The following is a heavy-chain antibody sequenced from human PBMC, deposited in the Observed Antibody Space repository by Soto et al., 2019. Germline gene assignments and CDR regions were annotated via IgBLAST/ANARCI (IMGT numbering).Heavy chain of an antibody. D-gene: IGHD5-18*01. Sequence: EVQLLESGGGLVQPGGSLRLSCAASGFTFSSYAMSWVRQAPGKGLEWVSAISGSGGSTYYADSVKGRFTISRDNSKNTLYLQMNSLRAQDTAAYYCAKGAAMVKRGLDYWGQGTLVTVSS. V-gene: IGHV3-23*01. CDR2: ISGSGGST. CDR3: AKGAAMVKRGLDY. CDR1: GFTFSSYA. J-gene: IGHJ4*02.